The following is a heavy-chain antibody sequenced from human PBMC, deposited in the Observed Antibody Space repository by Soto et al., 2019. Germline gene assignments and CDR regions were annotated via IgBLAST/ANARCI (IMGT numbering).Heavy chain of an antibody. CDR3: ARLEGLRLRSVHYYYYYMDV. CDR2: INHSGST. D-gene: IGHD5-12*01. Sequence: SETLSLTCALYGGCFSGYYWSWIRQPPGKGLEWIGEINHSGSTNYNPSLKSRVTISVETSKNQFSLKLSSVTAADTAVYYCARLEGLRLRSVHYYYYYMDVWGKGTTVTVSS. V-gene: IGHV4-34*01. J-gene: IGHJ6*03. CDR1: GGCFSGYY.